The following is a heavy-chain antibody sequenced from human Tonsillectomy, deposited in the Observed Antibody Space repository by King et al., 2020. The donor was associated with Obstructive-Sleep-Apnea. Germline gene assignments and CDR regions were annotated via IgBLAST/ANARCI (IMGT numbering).Heavy chain of an antibody. CDR3: AKHLGDGYNN. CDR1: GFTFNNFG. D-gene: IGHD5-24*01. Sequence: VQLVESGGGVVQPGRALRLSCAASGFTFNNFGIHWVRQAPGKGLEWVSHISADGSNTYYADSVKGRFTLSRDNSKNTRYLQMHSLRTEETAVYYCAKHLGDGYNNWGQGTLVTVSS. V-gene: IGHV3-30*18. CDR2: ISADGSNT. J-gene: IGHJ4*02.